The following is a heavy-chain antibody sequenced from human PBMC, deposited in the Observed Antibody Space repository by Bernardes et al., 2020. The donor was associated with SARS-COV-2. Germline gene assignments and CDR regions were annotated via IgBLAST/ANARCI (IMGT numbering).Heavy chain of an antibody. CDR2: ISAYTGNT. CDR1: GYTFTSYG. Sequence: ASVKVSCKASGYTFTSYGISWVRQAPGQGLEWMGWISAYTGNTNYAQKLQGRVTMTTDTSTSTAYMELRSLRSDDTAVYYCARDVYNWNYVLRGWFDPWGQGTLVTVSS. V-gene: IGHV1-18*01. D-gene: IGHD1-7*01. J-gene: IGHJ5*02. CDR3: ARDVYNWNYVLRGWFDP.